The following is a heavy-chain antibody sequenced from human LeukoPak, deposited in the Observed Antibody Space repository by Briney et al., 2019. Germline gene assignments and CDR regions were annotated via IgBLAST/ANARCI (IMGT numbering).Heavy chain of an antibody. CDR3: ARVYDFWSGYYFDY. CDR2: IYYSGST. Sequence: SETLSLTCTVSGGSISSYYWSWIRQPPGKGLEWIGYIYYSGSTNNNPSLKSRVTISVDTSKNQLSLKLSSVTAADTAVYYCARVYDFWSGYYFDYWGQGTLVTVSS. CDR1: GGSISSYY. D-gene: IGHD3-3*01. V-gene: IGHV4-59*01. J-gene: IGHJ4*02.